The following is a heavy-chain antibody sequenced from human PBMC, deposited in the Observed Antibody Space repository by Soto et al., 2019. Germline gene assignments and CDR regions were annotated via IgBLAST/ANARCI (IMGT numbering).Heavy chain of an antibody. D-gene: IGHD6-6*01. CDR3: ARELYSSSSYYYYYYGMDV. J-gene: IGHJ6*02. Sequence: GASVKVSCKASGYTFTSYYMHWVRQAPGQGLEWMGIINPSGGSTSYAQKFQGRVTMTRDTSTSTVYMELSSLRSEDTAVCYCARELYSSSSYYYYYYGMDVWGQGTTVTVSS. CDR1: GYTFTSYY. CDR2: INPSGGST. V-gene: IGHV1-46*01.